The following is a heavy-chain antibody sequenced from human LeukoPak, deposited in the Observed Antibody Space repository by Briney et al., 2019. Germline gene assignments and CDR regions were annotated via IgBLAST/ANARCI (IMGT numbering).Heavy chain of an antibody. CDR2: INPSGGST. J-gene: IGHJ4*02. Sequence: EASVNVSCKPSVYSFTSYYMHWVRQAPGQGVEWMGIINPSGGSTRYGQKFQGRVTMTRNLSTSTVYIELSSLRSEDTAVYYCARDAAAAHPEYYFDYWGQGTLVTVSS. D-gene: IGHD6-13*01. CDR3: ARDAAAAHPEYYFDY. V-gene: IGHV1-46*01. CDR1: VYSFTSYY.